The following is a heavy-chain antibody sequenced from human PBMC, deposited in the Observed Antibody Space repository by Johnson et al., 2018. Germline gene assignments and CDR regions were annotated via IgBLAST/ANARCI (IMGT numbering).Heavy chain of an antibody. J-gene: IGHJ1*01. D-gene: IGHD3-3*01. Sequence: QVQLVQSGAEVKKPGASVKVSCQASGYTFTSYDINWVRQATGQGLERLGXXXXXXXXXXXXXXXXXRVTMTRNTSIITAYMELSSLRSEDTAVYYWARDRTSIKSGPAEYCQHWGQGTLVTVSS. V-gene: IGHV1-8*01. CDR3: ARDRTSIKSGPAEYCQH. CDR1: GYTFTSYD. CDR2: XXXXXXXX.